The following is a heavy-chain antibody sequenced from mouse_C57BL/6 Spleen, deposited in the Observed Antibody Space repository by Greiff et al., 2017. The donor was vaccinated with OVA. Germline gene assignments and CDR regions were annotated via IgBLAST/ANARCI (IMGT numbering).Heavy chain of an antibody. D-gene: IGHD4-1*01. CDR2: IDPETGGT. V-gene: IGHV1-15*01. Sequence: VQRVESGAELVRPGASVTLSCKASGYTFTDYEMHWVKQTPVHGLEWIGAIDPETGGTAYNQKFKGKAILTADKSSSTAYMELRSLTSEDSAVYYCTRYWDLFAYWGQGTLVTVSA. J-gene: IGHJ3*01. CDR3: TRYWDLFAY. CDR1: GYTFTDYE.